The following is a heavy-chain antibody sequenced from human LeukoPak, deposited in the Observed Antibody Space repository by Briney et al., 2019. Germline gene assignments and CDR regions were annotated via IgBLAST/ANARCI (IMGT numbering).Heavy chain of an antibody. D-gene: IGHD3-10*01. CDR1: GGSISSYY. J-gene: IGHJ4*02. Sequence: PSETLSLTCTVSGGSISSYYWSWIRQPPGKGLEWIGYIYYSGSTNYNPSLKSRVTLSVDTSKNQFSLKLSSVTAADTAVYYCAKVAKYYYGPETYFFFEHWGQGTLVTVSS. CDR3: AKVAKYYYGPETYFFFEH. V-gene: IGHV4-59*12. CDR2: IYYSGST.